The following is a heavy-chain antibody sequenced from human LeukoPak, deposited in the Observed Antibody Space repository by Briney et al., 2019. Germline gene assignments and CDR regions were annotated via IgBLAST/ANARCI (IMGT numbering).Heavy chain of an antibody. J-gene: IGHJ5*02. CDR2: ISAYNGNT. CDR3: AKGYCSSTSCYAFDP. D-gene: IGHD2-2*01. V-gene: IGHV1-18*01. CDR1: GYTFTSYG. Sequence: ASVKVSCKASGYTFTSYGISWVRQAPGQGLEWMGWISAYNGNTNYAQKLQGRVTMTTDTSTSTAYMELRSLRSDDTAVYYCAKGYCSSTSCYAFDPWGQGTLVTVSS.